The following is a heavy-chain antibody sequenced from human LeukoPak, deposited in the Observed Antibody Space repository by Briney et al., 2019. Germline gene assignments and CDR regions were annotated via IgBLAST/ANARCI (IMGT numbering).Heavy chain of an antibody. CDR3: ARTSMSAAGNFDY. CDR2: ISSTGSTI. D-gene: IGHD6-25*01. Sequence: KPGGSLRLSCAASRFTFSDYYMSWIRQAPGKGLEWLSYISSTGSTIFYADSVKGRFTISRDNAKNSLYLQMNSLRAEDTAVYYCARTSMSAAGNFDYWGQGTLVTVS. CDR1: RFTFSDYY. J-gene: IGHJ4*02. V-gene: IGHV3-11*01.